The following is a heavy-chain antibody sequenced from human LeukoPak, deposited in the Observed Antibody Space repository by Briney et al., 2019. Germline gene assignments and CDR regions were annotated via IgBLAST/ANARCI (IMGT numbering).Heavy chain of an antibody. CDR2: IHPSTGNP. D-gene: IGHD3-16*02. CDR3: ARAFQSLGGLSLPDY. CDR1: GYRFTNYA. J-gene: IGHJ4*02. V-gene: IGHV7-4-1*02. Sequence: ASVKVSCKASGYRFTNYAMNWVRQAPGQGLEWMGWIHPSTGNPAYSQGFTGRFVFSLDTSVRTTYLHISSLKAEDAAVYFCARAFQSLGGLSLPDYWGQGTLVTVSS.